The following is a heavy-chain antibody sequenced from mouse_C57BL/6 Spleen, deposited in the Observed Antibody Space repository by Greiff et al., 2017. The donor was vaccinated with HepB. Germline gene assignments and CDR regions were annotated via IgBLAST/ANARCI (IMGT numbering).Heavy chain of an antibody. D-gene: IGHD1-1*01. V-gene: IGHV1-64*01. Sequence: QVQLQQPGAELVKPGASVKLSCKASGYTFTSYWMHWVKQRPGQGLEWIGMIHPNSGSTNYNEKFKSKATLTVDKSSSTAYMQLSSLTSEDSAVYYCARKIYQRGDYFDYWGQGTTLTVSS. J-gene: IGHJ2*01. CDR1: GYTFTSYW. CDR2: IHPNSGST. CDR3: ARKIYQRGDYFDY.